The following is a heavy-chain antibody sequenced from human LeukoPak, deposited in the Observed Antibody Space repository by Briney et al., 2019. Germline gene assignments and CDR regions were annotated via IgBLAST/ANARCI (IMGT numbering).Heavy chain of an antibody. CDR3: ARARITMIVVVRGGIGAFDI. D-gene: IGHD3-22*01. Sequence: SETLSLTCAVYGGPFSGYYWSWIRQPPGKGLEWIGEINHSGSTNYNPSLKSRVTISVDTSKNQFSLKLSSVTAADTAVYYCARARITMIVVVRGGIGAFDIWGQGTMVTVSS. V-gene: IGHV4-34*01. J-gene: IGHJ3*02. CDR1: GGPFSGYY. CDR2: INHSGST.